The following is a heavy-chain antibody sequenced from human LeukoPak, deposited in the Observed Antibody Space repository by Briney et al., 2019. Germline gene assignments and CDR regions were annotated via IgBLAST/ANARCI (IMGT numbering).Heavy chain of an antibody. V-gene: IGHV3-48*03. J-gene: IGHJ4*02. Sequence: GGSLRLSCAASGFTFSPYEMNWVRQPPGKGLEWVSYISGSGTTIYYADSVKGRFTIPRDNAKNSLYLHMNSLRAEDTAVYYCARDGARGSCSSTSCYWFDYWGQGTLVTVSS. CDR1: GFTFSPYE. D-gene: IGHD2-2*01. CDR2: ISGSGTTI. CDR3: ARDGARGSCSSTSCYWFDY.